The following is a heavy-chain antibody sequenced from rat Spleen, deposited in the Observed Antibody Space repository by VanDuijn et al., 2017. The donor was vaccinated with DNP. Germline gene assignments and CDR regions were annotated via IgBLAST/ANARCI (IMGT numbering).Heavy chain of an antibody. D-gene: IGHD1-3*01. CDR2: ISPNGLHT. CDR1: GFTFSNYD. V-gene: IGHV5-25*01. Sequence: EVRLVESGGGLVQPGRSLKLSCAASGFTFSNYDMAWVRQAPTKGLEWVATISPNGLHTYYGDSVKGRFTVTRDNAKSTLHLQMDSLRSEDTATYSCAHGDGSYGFAYWGQGTLVTVSS. J-gene: IGHJ3*01. CDR3: AHGDGSYGFAY.